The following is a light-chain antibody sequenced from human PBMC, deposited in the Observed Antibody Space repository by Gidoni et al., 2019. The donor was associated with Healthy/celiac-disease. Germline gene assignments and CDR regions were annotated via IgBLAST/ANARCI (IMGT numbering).Light chain of an antibody. V-gene: IGKV1-39*01. CDR2: AAS. CDR1: QSISSY. CDR3: QQSYSTPRT. Sequence: IQMTQSPSSLSASVEDRCTITCRASQSISSYLNCYQQKPGKAPKLLIYAASSLQSGVPSRFSGSGSGTDFTLTISSLQPEDFATYYCQQSYSTPRTFXXXTKVEIK. J-gene: IGKJ1*01.